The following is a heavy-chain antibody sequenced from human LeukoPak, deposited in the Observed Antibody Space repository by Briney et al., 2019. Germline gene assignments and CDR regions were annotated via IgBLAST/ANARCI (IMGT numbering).Heavy chain of an antibody. CDR2: ISSNGGST. CDR3: ARGGGDSSGYYAY. Sequence: GGSLRLSCAASGFTFSSYAMHWVRQAPGKGLEYVSAISSNGGSTYYANSVKGRFTISRDNSKNTLYLQMGSLRAEDMAVYYCARGGGDSSGYYAYWGQGTLVTVSS. D-gene: IGHD3-22*01. J-gene: IGHJ4*02. V-gene: IGHV3-64*01. CDR1: GFTFSSYA.